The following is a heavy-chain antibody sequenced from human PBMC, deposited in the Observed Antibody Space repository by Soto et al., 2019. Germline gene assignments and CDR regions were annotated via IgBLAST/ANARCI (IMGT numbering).Heavy chain of an antibody. CDR1: GFSLRTRGVA. J-gene: IGHJ4*02. CDR2: IYWDEDK. CDR3: AHRPRGYAYYFYY. V-gene: IGHV2-5*02. D-gene: IGHD5-12*01. Sequence: QITLKESDPTLVKPTQTLTLTCTFSGFSLRTRGVAVGWFRQPPGKALEWLALIYWDEDKWYSPSLKSRLTIADDTSKNQVVLTMTNVDPVDTATYYCAHRPRGYAYYFYYWGQGILVTVSS.